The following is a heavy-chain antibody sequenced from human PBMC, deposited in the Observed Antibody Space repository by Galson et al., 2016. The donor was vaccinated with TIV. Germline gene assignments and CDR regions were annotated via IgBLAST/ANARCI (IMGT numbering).Heavy chain of an antibody. Sequence: SLRPSCAVSGFTFSDYYMVWVRQAPGKGLQWVSYISSTGFLTNYADSVKGRFTVSRDNAKDAVFLQMNSLTAEDTAVYYCARGSLDLWGQGTLVTVSS. V-gene: IGHV3-11*05. CDR3: ARGSLDL. J-gene: IGHJ5*02. CDR2: ISSTGFLT. CDR1: GFTFSDYY.